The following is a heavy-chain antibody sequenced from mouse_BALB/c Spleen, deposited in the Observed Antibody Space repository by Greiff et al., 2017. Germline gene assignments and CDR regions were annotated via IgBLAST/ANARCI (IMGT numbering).Heavy chain of an antibody. CDR1: GYSFTSYY. D-gene: IGHD2-4*01. J-gene: IGHJ4*01. CDR3: ARSMITTDYAMDY. CDR2: IFPGSGNT. Sequence: VQLQESGPELVKPGASVKISCKASGYSFTSYYIHWVKQRPGQGLEWIGWIFPGSGNTKYNEKFKGKATLTADTSSSTAYMQLSSLTSEDSAVYYCARSMITTDYAMDYWGQGTSVTVAS. V-gene: IGHV1-66*01.